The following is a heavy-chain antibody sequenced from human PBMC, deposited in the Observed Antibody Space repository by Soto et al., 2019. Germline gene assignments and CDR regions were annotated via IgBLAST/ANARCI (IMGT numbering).Heavy chain of an antibody. Sequence: SETLSLTCTVSGHSISSGNYYWNWIRQHPGKGLEWIGYIYNSGTIRYNPSLSLKSRVSISGDTSKNQFSLNLISVTAADTAVYYCARDRGFGMDVWGQGTTVTVSS. J-gene: IGHJ6*02. V-gene: IGHV4-31*03. CDR2: IYNSGTI. CDR3: ARDRGFGMDV. CDR1: GHSISSGNYY.